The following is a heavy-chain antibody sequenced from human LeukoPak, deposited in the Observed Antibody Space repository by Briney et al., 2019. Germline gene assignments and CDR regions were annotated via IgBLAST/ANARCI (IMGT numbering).Heavy chain of an antibody. CDR3: AKGGLRGGTYNDDF. J-gene: IGHJ4*02. D-gene: IGHD3-16*01. CDR2: ISGSGGNT. V-gene: IGHV3-23*01. CDR1: GFSFSIYG. Sequence: GSLRLSCEASGFSFSIYGMSWVRQAPGKGLEWASGISGSGGNTYYAEALTGRFTVSRDNSKNTLYLQMNSLRAEDTALYYCAKGGLRGGTYNDDFWGQGTLVTVSS.